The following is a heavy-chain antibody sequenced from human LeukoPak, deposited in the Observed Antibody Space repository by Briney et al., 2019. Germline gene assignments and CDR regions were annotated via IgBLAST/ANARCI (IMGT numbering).Heavy chain of an antibody. Sequence: PSETLPLTCTVSGYSISSGYYWGWIRQPPGKGLEWIGSIYHSGSTYYNPSLKSRVTISVDTSKNQFSLKLSSVTAADTAVYYCARGRGPARQKRYFDYWGQGTLVTVSS. J-gene: IGHJ4*02. V-gene: IGHV4-38-2*02. CDR3: ARGRGPARQKRYFDY. D-gene: IGHD6-6*01. CDR2: IYHSGST. CDR1: GYSISSGYY.